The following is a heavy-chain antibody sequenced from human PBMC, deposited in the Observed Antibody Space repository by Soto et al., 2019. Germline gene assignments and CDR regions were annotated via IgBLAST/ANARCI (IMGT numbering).Heavy chain of an antibody. CDR1: GGSIRSGGYS. J-gene: IGHJ4*02. CDR3: ARRTLRWLAY. Sequence: QVQLQESGPGLVKPSQTLSLTCTVSGGSIRSGGYSWHWIRQHPGKGLEWIGDIDYSGNTQYNPSLKSRANISVETSKNHFSLNLSSVTAAVTAVYSCARRTLRWLAYWGQGTLLTVSS. CDR2: IDYSGNT. D-gene: IGHD4-17*01. V-gene: IGHV4-31*03.